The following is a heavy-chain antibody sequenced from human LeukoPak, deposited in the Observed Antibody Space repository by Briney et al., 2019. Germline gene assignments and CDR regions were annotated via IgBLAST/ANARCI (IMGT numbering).Heavy chain of an antibody. Sequence: GGSLRLSCAASRFTFSSYGMHWVRQAPGKGLEWVAFTWYDGGNKYYGDSVKGRFTISRDNSKNTLYLQMNSLRADDTAVYYCAKDGGNWAFDIWGQGTMVTVSS. CDR2: TWYDGGNK. V-gene: IGHV3-30*02. J-gene: IGHJ3*02. D-gene: IGHD3-16*01. CDR1: RFTFSSYG. CDR3: AKDGGNWAFDI.